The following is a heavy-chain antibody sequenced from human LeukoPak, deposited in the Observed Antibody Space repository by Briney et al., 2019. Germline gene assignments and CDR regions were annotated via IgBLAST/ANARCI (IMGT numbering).Heavy chain of an antibody. J-gene: IGHJ4*02. CDR3: ARHNRGDCFDY. D-gene: IGHD3-10*01. V-gene: IGHV3-7*01. CDR1: GYTFSSYW. Sequence: GGSLRLSCAASGYTFSSYWMSWVRQAPGKGLEWVANIKQDGSEKYYVDSVKGRFTISRDNAKNSLYLQMNSLRAEDTAVYYCARHNRGDCFDYWGQGTLVTVSS. CDR2: IKQDGSEK.